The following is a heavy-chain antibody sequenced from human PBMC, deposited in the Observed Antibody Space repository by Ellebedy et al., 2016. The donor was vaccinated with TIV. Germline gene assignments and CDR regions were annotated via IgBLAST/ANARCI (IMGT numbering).Heavy chain of an antibody. J-gene: IGHJ4*02. CDR2: INVSRST. D-gene: IGHD4-23*01. V-gene: IGHV4-61*02. Sequence: SETLSLTXTVSGGSINSGIYSWCWILQSAGKGLARIGRINVSRSTNYNPSLKSRVTMSVDTSKNQFSLKLASVTAADTAVYYCASWGDYSGNRHFDYWGQGILVTVSS. CDR1: GGSINSGIYS. CDR3: ASWGDYSGNRHFDY.